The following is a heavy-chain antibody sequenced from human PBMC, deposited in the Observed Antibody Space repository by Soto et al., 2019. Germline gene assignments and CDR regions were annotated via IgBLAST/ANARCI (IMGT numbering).Heavy chain of an antibody. J-gene: IGHJ6*02. CDR1: GGSMSSGYW. CDR3: ARGDDPHFYYGMAV. Sequence: QVQLQESGPGLLEPSGTLALNYAVSGGSMSSGYWWNWVRQPPGKGLEWIGEIYHSGTTNYNPSLKSRVTISVDKSKNQFSLKLSSVTAADTAVYYCARGDDPHFYYGMAVWGQGTTVTVSS. CDR2: IYHSGTT. D-gene: IGHD1-1*01. V-gene: IGHV4-4*02.